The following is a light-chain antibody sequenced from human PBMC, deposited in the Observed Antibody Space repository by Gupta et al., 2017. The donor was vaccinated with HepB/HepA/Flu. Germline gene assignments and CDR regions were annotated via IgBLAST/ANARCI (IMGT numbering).Light chain of an antibody. J-gene: IGLJ2*01. CDR1: SSDV. CDR2: AVT. Sequence: SALTQPASVSGSPGQSITISCTGTSSDVSWYQQHPGKAPKLMIYAVTLRPPRVSHRFSGSKYGDTASLTISELQTEDEAYSYCSSFTSSSTLAVFGGGTKVTVL. CDR3: SSFTSSSTLAV. V-gene: IGLV2-14*03.